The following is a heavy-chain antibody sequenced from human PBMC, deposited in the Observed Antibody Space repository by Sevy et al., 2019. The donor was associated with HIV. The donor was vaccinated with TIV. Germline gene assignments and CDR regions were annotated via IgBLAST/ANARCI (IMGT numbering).Heavy chain of an antibody. D-gene: IGHD2-15*01. Sequence: GGSLRLSCAASGFTFSSYAMHWVRQAPGKGLEWVAVISYDGSNKYYADSVKGRFTISRDNSKNTLYLQMNSLRAEDTAVYYCARESQMGCSGGSCYWGAFDIWGQGTMVTVSS. CDR3: ARESQMGCSGGSCYWGAFDI. V-gene: IGHV3-30*04. CDR1: GFTFSSYA. CDR2: ISYDGSNK. J-gene: IGHJ3*02.